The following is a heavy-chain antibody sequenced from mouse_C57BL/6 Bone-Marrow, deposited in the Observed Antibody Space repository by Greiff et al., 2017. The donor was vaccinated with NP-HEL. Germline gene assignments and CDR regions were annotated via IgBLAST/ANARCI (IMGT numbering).Heavy chain of an antibody. CDR1: GYTFTSYW. D-gene: IGHD1-1*01. CDR2: INPSSGYT. V-gene: IGHV1-7*01. CDR3: EREGYGSSYPYYYAMDY. J-gene: IGHJ4*01. Sequence: VQLQQSGAELAKPGASVKLSCKASGYTFTSYWMHWVKQRPGQGLEWIVYINPSSGYTKYIQKFKDKATLTADKSSSTAYMQLSSLTYEDSAVYYCEREGYGSSYPYYYAMDYWGQGTSVTVST.